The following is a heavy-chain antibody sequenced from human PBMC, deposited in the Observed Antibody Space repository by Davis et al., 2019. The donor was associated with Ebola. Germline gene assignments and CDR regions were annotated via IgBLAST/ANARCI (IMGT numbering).Heavy chain of an antibody. V-gene: IGHV4-4*02. D-gene: IGHD3-9*01. CDR3: ARGNYDILTGYPPGYFDY. CDR2: IYHSGST. CDR1: GGSISTINW. Sequence: MPSETLSLTCAVSGGSISTINWWSGVRQPPGKGLEWIGEIYHSGSTNYNPSLKSRVTISVDKSKNQFSLKLSSVTAADTAVYYCARGNYDILTGYPPGYFDYWGQGTLVTVSS. J-gene: IGHJ4*02.